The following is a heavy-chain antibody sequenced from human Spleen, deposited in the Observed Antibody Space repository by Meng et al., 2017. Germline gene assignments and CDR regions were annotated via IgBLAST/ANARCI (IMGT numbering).Heavy chain of an antibody. CDR2: ISGYSGNT. D-gene: IGHD6-13*01. CDR1: GYICASYG. CDR3: ARDEGSSWANWFAA. Sequence: QVQLVQSGAEVGNPGASVKVSCKPSGYICASYGISWVRQAPGQGLEWMGWISGYSGNTYYEQKFKGRVTMTTDTSTSTGYMELRSLTSDDTAVYYCARDEGSSWANWFAAWGQGTLVTVS. J-gene: IGHJ5*02. V-gene: IGHV1-18*01.